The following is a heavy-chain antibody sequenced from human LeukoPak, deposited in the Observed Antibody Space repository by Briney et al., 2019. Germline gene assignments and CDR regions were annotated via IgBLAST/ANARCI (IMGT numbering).Heavy chain of an antibody. J-gene: IGHJ4*02. CDR3: ARVGSQYCSGGSCSSMDY. CDR1: GFTFSSYS. Sequence: GGSLRLSCAASGFTFSSYSVNWVRQAPGKGLEWVSSISSSSDYIYYADSLKGRFTISRDNAKNSLYLQMNSLRAEDTAVYYCARVGSQYCSGGSCSSMDYWGQGTLVTVSS. D-gene: IGHD2-15*01. CDR2: ISSSSDYI. V-gene: IGHV3-21*01.